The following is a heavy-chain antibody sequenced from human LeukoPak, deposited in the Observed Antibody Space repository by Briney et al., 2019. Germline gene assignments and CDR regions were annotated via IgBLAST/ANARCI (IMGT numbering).Heavy chain of an antibody. CDR1: GGSISGYY. CDR3: ARVVYSGYDFRGAMDV. CDR2: IYYTGST. V-gene: IGHV4-59*01. Sequence: SETLSLTCTISGGSISGYYWSWIRQPPGKGLEWIGYIYYTGSTNHNPSLKSRVTISVDTSKNQFSLKLSSVTAADTAVYYCARVVYSGYDFRGAMDVWGKGTTVTVSS. J-gene: IGHJ6*03. D-gene: IGHD5-12*01.